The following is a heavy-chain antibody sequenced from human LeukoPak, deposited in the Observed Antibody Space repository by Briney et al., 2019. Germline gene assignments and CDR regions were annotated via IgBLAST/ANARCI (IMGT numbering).Heavy chain of an antibody. CDR2: IISSSSYI. J-gene: IGHJ3*02. Sequence: GGSLRLSCAASGFTFSSYSMSWVRQAPGKGLEWVSSIISSSSYIYYADSVRGRFTLSTDKTKKTSCLQMNSLTGEDTAVYYCASWRVPGGPQDDAFDIWGQGTMVTVSS. D-gene: IGHD3-3*01. CDR1: GFTFSSYS. V-gene: IGHV3-21*01. CDR3: ASWRVPGGPQDDAFDI.